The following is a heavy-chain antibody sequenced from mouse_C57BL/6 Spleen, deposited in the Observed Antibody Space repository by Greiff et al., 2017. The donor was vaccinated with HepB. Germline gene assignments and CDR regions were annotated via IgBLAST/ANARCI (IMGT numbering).Heavy chain of an antibody. V-gene: IGHV1-85*01. J-gene: IGHJ1*03. CDR3: ARGMITTGKRYCDV. D-gene: IGHD2-4*01. CDR2: ICPRDGST. Sequence: QVQLKESGPELVKPGASVKLSCKASGYTFTSYDINWVQQRPGQGLEWIGWICPRDGSTKYNEKFKGKGTLTVDTSASTAYMDLHSLTSGDSAVYFCARGMITTGKRYCDVWGTGTTVTVSS. CDR1: GYTFTSYD.